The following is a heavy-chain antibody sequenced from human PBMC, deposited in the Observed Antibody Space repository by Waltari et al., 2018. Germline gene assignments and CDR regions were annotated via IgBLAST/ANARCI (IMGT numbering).Heavy chain of an antibody. J-gene: IGHJ4*02. D-gene: IGHD3-3*01. Sequence: QVQLQESGPGLVKPSETLSLTCAVSGDSINNSYGAWIRQPPGKELEWIGYIAYNGRTNSNPSLRSRVTISVDTSKSRFSRKLSSVTAADTAVYYCARSYDFWSGYPLDYWGQGTLVTVSS. CDR2: IAYNGRT. CDR3: ARSYDFWSGYPLDY. V-gene: IGHV4-59*01. CDR1: GDSINNSY.